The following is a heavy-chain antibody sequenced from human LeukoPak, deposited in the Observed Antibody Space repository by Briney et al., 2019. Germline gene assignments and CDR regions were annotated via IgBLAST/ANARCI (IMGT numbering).Heavy chain of an antibody. CDR2: LSSSGGSP. CDR1: GFTFKNYA. Sequence: PGGSLRLSCAASGFTFKNYAMSWVRQAPGKGLEWVSALSSSGGSPYDADAVKGRFIISRDNSKNTLYLQMNSLRAEDTAIYYCARQLGYCSDGTCYFDSWGQGTLVTVTS. V-gene: IGHV3-23*01. D-gene: IGHD2-15*01. CDR3: ARQLGYCSDGTCYFDS. J-gene: IGHJ4*02.